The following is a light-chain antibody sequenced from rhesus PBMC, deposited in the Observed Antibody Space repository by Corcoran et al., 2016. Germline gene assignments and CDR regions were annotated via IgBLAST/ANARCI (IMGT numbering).Light chain of an antibody. V-gene: IGKV1-36*01. CDR2: GAS. J-gene: IGKJ4*01. Sequence: DIQMTQSPSSLSASVGDRVTITCRASQGISNYLSWYQQKPGKAPKRLIYGASNLESGVPSRFSGSGTGTEFTLTISSLQPEDCAAYYCLQYNRKPLTFGGGTKVEIK. CDR3: LQYNRKPLT. CDR1: QGISNY.